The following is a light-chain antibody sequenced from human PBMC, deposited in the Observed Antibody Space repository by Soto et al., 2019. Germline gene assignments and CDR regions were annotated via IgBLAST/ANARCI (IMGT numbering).Light chain of an antibody. J-gene: IGKJ1*01. Sequence: DIQMTQSPSSLSSSVGDRFTITCLASQSISSYLNWYQQKPGKAPKLLIYAASSLQSGVPSRFSGSGSGTDFTLTISSLQPEDFATYYCQQSYSTPWTFGQGTKMDIK. CDR3: QQSYSTPWT. CDR1: QSISSY. V-gene: IGKV1-39*01. CDR2: AAS.